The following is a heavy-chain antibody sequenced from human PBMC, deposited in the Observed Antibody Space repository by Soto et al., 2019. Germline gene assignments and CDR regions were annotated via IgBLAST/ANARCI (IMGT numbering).Heavy chain of an antibody. CDR3: ARGPRDFDWLLSYYFDY. V-gene: IGHV4-61*01. D-gene: IGHD3-9*01. J-gene: IGHJ4*02. CDR2: IYYTGSS. CDR1: GGSVSSGNYY. Sequence: SETLSLTCTVSGGSVSSGNYYWSWIRQPPGKGLEWIGFIYYTGSSSYNPSLKSRVTMSLDKSNNQFSLKLTSATAADTAVYYCARGPRDFDWLLSYYFDYWGQGTLVTVDS.